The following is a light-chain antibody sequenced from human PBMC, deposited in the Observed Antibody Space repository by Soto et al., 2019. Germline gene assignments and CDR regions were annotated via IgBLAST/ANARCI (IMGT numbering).Light chain of an antibody. V-gene: IGKV3-11*01. J-gene: IGKJ4*01. CDR3: QQGGS. Sequence: EIVLTQSPATLSLSPGEGATLSCRASQSVSTYLAWYQQKPGQAPRLLIYDASNRATGIPARFSGSGSGTDFTPTISSLEPEDFAVYYCQQGGSFGGGTKVEIK. CDR2: DAS. CDR1: QSVSTY.